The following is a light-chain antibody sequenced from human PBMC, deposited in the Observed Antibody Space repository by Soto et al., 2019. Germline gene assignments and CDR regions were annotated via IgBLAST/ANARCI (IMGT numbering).Light chain of an antibody. J-gene: IGKJ1*01. V-gene: IGKV3-15*01. CDR3: QQYNNWPPWT. CDR2: GAS. Sequence: EIVMTQSPATLSLSPGERATLSCRASQSVSSNLAWYQQKPGQAPRLLIYGASTRATGIPARFSGSGSGTEFSLTISSLQSEDFAVYYCQQYNNWPPWTFGHGTKVEIK. CDR1: QSVSSN.